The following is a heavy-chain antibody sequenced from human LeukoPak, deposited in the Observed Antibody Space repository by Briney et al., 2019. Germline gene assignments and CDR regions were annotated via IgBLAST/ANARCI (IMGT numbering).Heavy chain of an antibody. CDR1: GFTFGSHA. V-gene: IGHV3-23*01. D-gene: IGHD5-18*01. CDR3: GKTTVGYSSGQKPAWPVDY. CDR2: IFGSGGSP. Sequence: GGSLRLSCEASGFTFGSHAMYWVRQAPGKGLEWVAGIFGSGGSPHYSDSVKGRFTISRDNSRNTVYLQINSLRADDTAVYYCGKTTVGYSSGQKPAWPVDYWGQGTLVTVSS. J-gene: IGHJ4*02.